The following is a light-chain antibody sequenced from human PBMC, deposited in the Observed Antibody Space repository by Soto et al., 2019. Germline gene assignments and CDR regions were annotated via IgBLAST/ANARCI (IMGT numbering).Light chain of an antibody. J-gene: IGKJ4*02. Sequence: EIVLTQSPATLSLSPGERATLSCRASQGVCSSLAWYQQKPGQAPKLLIYDVSNRATGIPALLSGSGSGTEFTLTIISHEPGDVAVDYCQHSNVWDPLTFGGGTKVEI. CDR3: QHSNVWDPLT. CDR1: QGVCSS. V-gene: IGKV3-11*01. CDR2: DVS.